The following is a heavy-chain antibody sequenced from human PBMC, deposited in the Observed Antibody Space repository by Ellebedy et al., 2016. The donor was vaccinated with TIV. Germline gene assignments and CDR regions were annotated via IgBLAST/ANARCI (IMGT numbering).Heavy chain of an antibody. Sequence: AASVKVSCKASGYTFTGYYMHWVRQAPGQGPEWMGWINPNSGGTNYAQKFQGRVTMTRDMSISTAYIELSRLRSDDTAVYYCAKASVSGTEFDFWGQGTPVTVSS. V-gene: IGHV1-2*02. D-gene: IGHD6-19*01. CDR2: INPNSGGT. J-gene: IGHJ4*02. CDR1: GYTFTGYY. CDR3: AKASVSGTEFDF.